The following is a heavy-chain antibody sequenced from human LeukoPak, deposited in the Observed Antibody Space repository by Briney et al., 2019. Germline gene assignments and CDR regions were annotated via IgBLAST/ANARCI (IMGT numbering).Heavy chain of an antibody. D-gene: IGHD3-10*01. CDR3: ARDHGSGSYYSAFDI. CDR1: GFTFSSYW. CDR2: INSDGSST. V-gene: IGHV3-74*01. Sequence: GGSLRLSCAASGFTFSSYWMHWVRHAPGKGLVWVSRINSDGSSTSYADSVKGRFTISRDNAKNTLYLQMNSLRAEDTAVYYCARDHGSGSYYSAFDIWGQGTMVTVSS. J-gene: IGHJ3*02.